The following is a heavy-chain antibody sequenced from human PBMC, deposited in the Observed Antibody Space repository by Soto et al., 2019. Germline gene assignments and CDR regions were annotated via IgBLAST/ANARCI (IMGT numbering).Heavy chain of an antibody. CDR3: AKDHLLDYPYSGSYLVIDY. CDR2: ISGSGGST. CDR1: GFTFSSYA. Sequence: GPLRLSCAASGFTFSSYAISWVRQAPGKGLEWVSAISGSGGSTYYADSVKGRFTISRDNSKNTLYLQMNSLRAEDTAVYYCAKDHLLDYPYSGSYLVIDYWGQGTLVTVSS. D-gene: IGHD1-26*01. V-gene: IGHV3-23*01. J-gene: IGHJ4*02.